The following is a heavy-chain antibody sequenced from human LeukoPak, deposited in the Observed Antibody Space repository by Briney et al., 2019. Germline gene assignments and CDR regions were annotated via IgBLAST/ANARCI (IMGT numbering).Heavy chain of an antibody. Sequence: GGSLRLSCAASGFTFSSYSMTWVRQAPGKGLEWVSSISSGSSQKYYVDAMKGRLTISRDNAKNSLYLQMNSLRAEDTAVYYCARGSLTGYYNLPDYWGQGTLVTVSS. CDR3: ARGSLTGYYNLPDY. V-gene: IGHV3-21*01. CDR2: ISSGSSQK. J-gene: IGHJ4*02. CDR1: GFTFSSYS. D-gene: IGHD3-9*01.